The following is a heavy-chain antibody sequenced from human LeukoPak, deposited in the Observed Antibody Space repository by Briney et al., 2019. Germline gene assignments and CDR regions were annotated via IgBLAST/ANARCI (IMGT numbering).Heavy chain of an antibody. D-gene: IGHD3-22*01. Sequence: PGGSLRLSCAASGFTFSSYSMNWVRQAPGKGLEWVSYISSSSSTIYYADSVKGRFTISRDNAKNSLYLQMNSLRAEDTAVYYCAGDRQYYYDSSGYALIDVWGQGTLVTVSS. J-gene: IGHJ5*02. CDR3: AGDRQYYYDSSGYALIDV. V-gene: IGHV3-48*04. CDR1: GFTFSSYS. CDR2: ISSSSSTI.